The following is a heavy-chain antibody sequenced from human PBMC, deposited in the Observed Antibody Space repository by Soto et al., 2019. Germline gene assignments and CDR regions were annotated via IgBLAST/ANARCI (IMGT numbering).Heavy chain of an antibody. Sequence: QVQLVQSGPELKKPGPSVKFPCRAPGYTFTAYKMHGVGQAPGQGLEWMGWINPNSGGTNYAQKFQGWVTMTRDTSISTAYMELSRLRSDDTAVYYCARGVGYDFWSGRNWFDPWGQGTLVTVSS. J-gene: IGHJ5*02. D-gene: IGHD3-3*01. CDR2: INPNSGGT. CDR3: ARGVGYDFWSGRNWFDP. V-gene: IGHV1-2*04. CDR1: GYTFTAYK.